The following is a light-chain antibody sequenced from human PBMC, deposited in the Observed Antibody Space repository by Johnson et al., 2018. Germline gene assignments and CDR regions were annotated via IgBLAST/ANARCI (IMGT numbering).Light chain of an antibody. Sequence: QSVLTHPPSVSAAPGQKVTISCSGSSSNIGNNYVSWYQQLPGTAPKLLTHANNKRPSGIPDRFSGSKSGTSATMGITGLQTGDEADYYCGTCDSSLGAGNVFETGNKVTVL. CDR1: SSNIGNNY. CDR3: GTCDSSLGAGNV. V-gene: IGLV1-51*02. J-gene: IGLJ1*01. CDR2: ANN.